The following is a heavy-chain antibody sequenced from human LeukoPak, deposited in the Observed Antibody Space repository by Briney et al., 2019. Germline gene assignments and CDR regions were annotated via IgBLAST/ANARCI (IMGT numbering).Heavy chain of an antibody. D-gene: IGHD4-17*01. CDR2: INHSGST. J-gene: IGHJ4*02. V-gene: IGHV4-30-2*01. CDR1: GGSISSGGYS. CDR3: ARALTTVTRKGYFDY. Sequence: SQTLSLTCAVSGGSISSGGYSWSWIRQPPGKGLEWIGEINHSGSTNYNPSLKSRVTISVDTSKNQFSLKLSSVTAADTAVYYCARALTTVTRKGYFDYWGQGTLVTVSS.